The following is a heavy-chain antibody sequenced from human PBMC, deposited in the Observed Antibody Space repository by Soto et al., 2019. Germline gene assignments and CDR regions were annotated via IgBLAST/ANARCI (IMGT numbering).Heavy chain of an antibody. V-gene: IGHV3-30*03. Sequence: QVQLVESGGGVVQPGRSLRLSCAASGFTFSSYGMHWVRQAPGKGLEWVAVISYDGSNKYYADSVKGRFTISRDNSKNTLYLQMNSLRAEDTAVYYCATEGRRIAVAGSEAFDIWGQGTMVTVSS. CDR2: ISYDGSNK. CDR3: ATEGRRIAVAGSEAFDI. J-gene: IGHJ3*02. CDR1: GFTFSSYG. D-gene: IGHD6-19*01.